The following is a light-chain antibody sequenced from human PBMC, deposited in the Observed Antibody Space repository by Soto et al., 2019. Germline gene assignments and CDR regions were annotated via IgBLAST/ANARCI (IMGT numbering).Light chain of an antibody. CDR3: MQELQTPIT. CDR1: QSLLHSNGYNY. CDR2: LGS. J-gene: IGKJ5*01. V-gene: IGKV2-28*01. Sequence: IVMTQSPLSLPVTPGEPASISCRSSQSLLHSNGYNYLDWYLQKPGQSPHLLIYLGSNRASGVPERFSGSGSGTDFTLEISRVESEDVGVYYCMQELQTPITFGQGTRLEIK.